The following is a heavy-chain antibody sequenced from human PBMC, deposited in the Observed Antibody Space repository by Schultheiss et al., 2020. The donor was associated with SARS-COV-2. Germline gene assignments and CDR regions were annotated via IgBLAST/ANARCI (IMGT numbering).Heavy chain of an antibody. CDR3: ARVYSGSYYQFDY. CDR2: IYPGDSDT. CDR1: GYSFTSYW. V-gene: IGHV5-51*01. D-gene: IGHD3-10*01. Sequence: GGSLRLSCKGSGYSFTSYWIGWVRQMPGKGLEWMGIIYPGDSDTRYSPSFQGQVTISADKSISTAYLQWSSLKASDTAMYYCARVYSGSYYQFDYWGQGTLVTVSS. J-gene: IGHJ4*02.